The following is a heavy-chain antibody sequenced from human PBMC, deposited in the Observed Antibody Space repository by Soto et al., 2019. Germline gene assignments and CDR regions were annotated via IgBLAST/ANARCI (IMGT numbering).Heavy chain of an antibody. CDR2: MNAKSGDT. CDR1: GCSFSDFN. J-gene: IGHJ6*02. CDR3: ARGNHLNYDGFDV. V-gene: IGHV1-8*01. D-gene: IGHD3-3*01. Sequence: ASVKVSCKVSGCSFSDFNINWLRQASGQGPEWMGWMNAKSGDTFFAQRFQGKFNMTWDTSLSTAYMEVGSLTSDDTAMYYCARGNHLNYDGFDVCGQGSTVTVSS.